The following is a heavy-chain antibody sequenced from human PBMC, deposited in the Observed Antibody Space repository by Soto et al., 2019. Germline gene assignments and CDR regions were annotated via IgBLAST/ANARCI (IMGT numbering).Heavy chain of an antibody. D-gene: IGHD6-19*01. V-gene: IGHV3-7*05. Sequence: EVQLVESGGGLVRSGGSLRLSCLASEFTFNTYWMNWVRQAPGRGLEWVANIKDDGREKNYVDSVKGRFTISRDNAKNSLYLHMNSLRGEETAVYFSARDWGTPGRGSAVGYYYHYGMDVWGQGTTVTVSS. CDR1: EFTFNTYW. CDR3: ARDWGTPGRGSAVGYYYHYGMDV. J-gene: IGHJ6*02. CDR2: IKDDGREK.